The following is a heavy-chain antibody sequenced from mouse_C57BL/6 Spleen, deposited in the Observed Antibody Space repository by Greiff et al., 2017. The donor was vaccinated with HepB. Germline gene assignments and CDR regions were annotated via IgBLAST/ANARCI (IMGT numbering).Heavy chain of an antibody. CDR1: GYAFSSSW. V-gene: IGHV1-82*01. CDR3: AIPLLRTSRD. D-gene: IGHD1-1*01. Sequence: VQLQQSGPELVKPGASVKISCKASGYAFSSSWMNWVKQRPGKGLEWIGRIYPGDGDTNYNGKFKGKATLTADKSSSTAYMQLSSLTSEDSAVYFCAIPLLRTSRDWGQGTLVTVSA. CDR2: IYPGDGDT. J-gene: IGHJ3*01.